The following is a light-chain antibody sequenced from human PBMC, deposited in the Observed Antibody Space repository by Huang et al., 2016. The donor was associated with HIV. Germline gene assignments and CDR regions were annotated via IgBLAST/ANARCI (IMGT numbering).Light chain of an antibody. V-gene: IGKV3-15*01. CDR1: QSVGGK. Sequence: ILLTQFPATLSVSPGQRVTLSCRASQSVGGKLAGYQQRPGQAPRLLIYGASTRVPTRPDRFSGSGSGTEFTLTISSLQSEDFAAYYCQQYDTWPPLTFGGGTKV. J-gene: IGKJ4*01. CDR2: GAS. CDR3: QQYDTWPPLT.